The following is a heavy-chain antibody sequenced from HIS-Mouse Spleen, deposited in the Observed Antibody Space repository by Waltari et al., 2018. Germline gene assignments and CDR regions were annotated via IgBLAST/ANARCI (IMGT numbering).Heavy chain of an antibody. CDR1: GSTFSRYG. D-gene: IGHD1-26*01. CDR2: ISYDGSNK. Sequence: QVQLVESGGGVVQPGRSLRLAWAASGSTFSRYGMHWVRQAPGKGLEWVAVISYDGSNKYYADSVKGRFTISRDNSKNTLYLQMNSLRAEDTAVYYCAKDTSGSYSDYWGQGTLVTVSS. V-gene: IGHV3-30*18. CDR3: AKDTSGSYSDY. J-gene: IGHJ4*02.